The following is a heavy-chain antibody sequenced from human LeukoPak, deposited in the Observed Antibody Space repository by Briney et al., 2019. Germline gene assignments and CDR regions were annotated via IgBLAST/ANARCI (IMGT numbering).Heavy chain of an antibody. CDR2: IYHSGST. CDR1: GFTFTTYSM. V-gene: IGHV4-4*02. D-gene: IGHD3-10*01. J-gene: IGHJ4*02. CDR3: ARDRGLGAIDY. Sequence: GSLRLSCAASGFTFTTYSMNWVRQAPGKGLEWIGEIYHSGSTNYNPSLKSRVTISVDKSKNQFSLKLSSVTAADTAVYYCARDRGLGAIDYWGQGTLVTVSS.